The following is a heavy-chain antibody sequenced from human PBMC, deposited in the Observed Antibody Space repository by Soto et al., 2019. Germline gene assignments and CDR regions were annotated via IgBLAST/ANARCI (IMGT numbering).Heavy chain of an antibody. CDR1: GFTFSDYY. CDR2: ISSSSSYT. J-gene: IGHJ4*02. V-gene: IGHV3-11*06. D-gene: IGHD6-13*01. CDR3: ARALPSSSWPPVFEY. Sequence: QVQLVESGGGLVKPGGSLRLSCAASGFTFSDYYMSWIRQAPGKGLEWVSYISSSSSYTNYADSVKGRFTISRDNAKNSLYLQLNSLRAEDTAVYYCARALPSSSWPPVFEYWGQGTLVTVSS.